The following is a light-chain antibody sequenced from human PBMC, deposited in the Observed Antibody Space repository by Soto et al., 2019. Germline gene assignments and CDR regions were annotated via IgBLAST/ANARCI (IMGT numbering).Light chain of an antibody. J-gene: IGKJ3*01. CDR2: DAS. Sequence: DIQMTQSPSSLSASVGDRVTITCQASQDISNYLNWYQQKPGKAPKLLIYDASNLETGVPSRFSGSGSWTDFTFTISSLQPEDIATHYCQQYDNLPPFTFGPGTKVDIK. CDR3: QQYDNLPPFT. CDR1: QDISNY. V-gene: IGKV1-33*01.